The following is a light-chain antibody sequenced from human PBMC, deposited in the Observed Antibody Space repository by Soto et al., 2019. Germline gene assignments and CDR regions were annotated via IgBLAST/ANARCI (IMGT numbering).Light chain of an antibody. V-gene: IGLV2-14*01. CDR1: SSDVGGYNY. CDR2: DVS. J-gene: IGLJ1*01. CDR3: SSYTSSSTLL. Sequence: QSVLTQPASVSGSPGQSITISCTGTSSDVGGYNYVSWYQQHPGKAPKLMIYDVSNRPSGVSNRFSGSKSGNTASLTISGLQAEDEADYYCSSYTSSSTLLFRTGTKVPVL.